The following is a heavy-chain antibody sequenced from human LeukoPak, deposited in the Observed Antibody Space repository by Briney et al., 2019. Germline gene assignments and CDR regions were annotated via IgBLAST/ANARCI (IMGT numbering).Heavy chain of an antibody. CDR1: GFTFSSYA. D-gene: IGHD5-18*01. CDR3: AKDHVVISYGIFDY. J-gene: IGHJ4*02. V-gene: IGHV3-23*01. Sequence: QTGGSLRLSCAASGFTFSSYAMSWVRQAPGKGLEWVSIINGAGDATYYADSVKGRFTISRDNSKNTLYLQMNSLRAEDTAVYYCAKDHVVISYGIFDYWGQGTLVTVSS. CDR2: INGAGDAT.